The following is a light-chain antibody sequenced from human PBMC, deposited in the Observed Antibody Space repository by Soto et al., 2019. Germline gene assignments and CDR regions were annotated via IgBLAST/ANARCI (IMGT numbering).Light chain of an antibody. Sequence: QSVLTQPPSVSAAPGQRVSISCSGSSSNIENNYVSWYQQLPGTAPKLLIYDNNLRPSRIPDRFSGSKSGTTATLGITGLQTGDEADYYCATWDSSLTVALFGGGTKVTVL. J-gene: IGLJ2*01. V-gene: IGLV1-51*01. CDR3: ATWDSSLTVAL. CDR2: DNN. CDR1: SSNIENNY.